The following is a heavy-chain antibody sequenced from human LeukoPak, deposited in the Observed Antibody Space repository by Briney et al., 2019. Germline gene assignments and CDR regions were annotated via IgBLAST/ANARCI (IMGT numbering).Heavy chain of an antibody. J-gene: IGHJ4*02. V-gene: IGHV1-18*01. CDR2: ISAYNGNT. D-gene: IGHD6-19*01. CDR1: GYTFTSYG. CDR3: ARDADTYSSGWYPAGY. Sequence: GASVKVSCKASGYTFTSYGISWVRQAPGQGLEWMGWISAYNGNTNYAQKLQGRVTMTTDTSTSTAYMELRSLRSDDTAVYYCARDADTYSSGWYPAGYWGQGTLVTVSS.